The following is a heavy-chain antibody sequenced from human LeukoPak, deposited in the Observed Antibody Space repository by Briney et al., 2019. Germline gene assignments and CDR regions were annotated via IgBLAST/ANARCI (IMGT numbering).Heavy chain of an antibody. CDR3: ARDSPALGSGYESLKTTGFDY. Sequence: SETLSLTCSVSGGAISSSSYSWGWIRQTPGKGLEWIGSISYSGSTYYNPSLKSRVTISVDTSKNQFSLKLSSVTAADTAVYYCARDSPALGSGYESLKTTGFDYWGQGTLVTVSS. CDR2: ISYSGST. D-gene: IGHD5-12*01. J-gene: IGHJ4*02. CDR1: GGAISSSSYS. V-gene: IGHV4-39*07.